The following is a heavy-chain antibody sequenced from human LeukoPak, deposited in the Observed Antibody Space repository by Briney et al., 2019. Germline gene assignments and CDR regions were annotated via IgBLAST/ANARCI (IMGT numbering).Heavy chain of an antibody. Sequence: GGSLRLSCAASGFTVSSNYMSWVRRAPGKGLEWVSRISGSGRTTDYADSVKGRFTISRDNSKNTLYLQMNSLRAEDTAVYYCANHLACGSTSCPPFDDWGQGTLVTVSS. J-gene: IGHJ4*02. V-gene: IGHV3-23*01. CDR3: ANHLACGSTSCPPFDD. CDR1: GFTVSSNY. CDR2: ISGSGRTT. D-gene: IGHD2-2*01.